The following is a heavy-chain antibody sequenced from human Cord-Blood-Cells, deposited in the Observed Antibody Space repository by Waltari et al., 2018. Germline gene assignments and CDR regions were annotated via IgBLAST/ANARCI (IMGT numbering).Heavy chain of an antibody. CDR2: INPNSGGT. CDR1: GYTFTGYY. D-gene: IGHD3-10*01. Sequence: QVQLVQSGAEVKKPGASVKVSCKASGYTFTGYYMHWVRQAPGQGLEWMGWINPNSGGTNYAQKFQGWVTMNRDTSISTAYMELSRLRSDDTAVYYCARGPAPLLWFGETYGMDVWGQGTTVTVSS. CDR3: ARGPAPLLWFGETYGMDV. V-gene: IGHV1-2*04. J-gene: IGHJ6*02.